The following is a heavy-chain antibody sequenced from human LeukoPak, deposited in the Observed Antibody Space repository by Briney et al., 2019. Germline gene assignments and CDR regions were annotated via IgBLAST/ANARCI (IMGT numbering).Heavy chain of an antibody. J-gene: IGHJ4*02. CDR2: INTDGSST. CDR3: AKDQGYSGSRGLGY. Sequence: PGGSLRLSCAASGFTFSSYWMHWVRQAPGKGLVWVSRINTDGSSTSYADSVKGRFTISRDNAKNTLYLQMNSLRAEDTAVYYCAKDQGYSGSRGLGYWGQGTLVTVSS. D-gene: IGHD1-26*01. V-gene: IGHV3-74*01. CDR1: GFTFSSYW.